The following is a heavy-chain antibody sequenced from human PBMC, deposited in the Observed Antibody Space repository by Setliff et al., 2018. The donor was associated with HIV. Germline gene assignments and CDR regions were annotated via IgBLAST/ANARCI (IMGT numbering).Heavy chain of an antibody. CDR2: IYYSGSI. CDR1: GGSISTTSYY. D-gene: IGHD2-21*01. V-gene: IGHV4-39*07. J-gene: IGHJ6*03. Sequence: SETLSLTCIVSGGSISTTSYYWGWIRQPPGKGLEWIGSIYYSGSIYYNPSLKSRVTILVDKSKDQFSLKLNSVTAADTAVYYCARGRCAYYMDVWGKGTTVTVSS. CDR3: ARGRCAYYMDV.